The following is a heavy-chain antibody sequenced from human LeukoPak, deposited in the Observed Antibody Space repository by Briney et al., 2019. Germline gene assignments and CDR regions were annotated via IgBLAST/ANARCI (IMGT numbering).Heavy chain of an antibody. V-gene: IGHV4-39*02. CDR3: ARDYYGDYDLTY. J-gene: IGHJ4*02. CDR2: IYYSGST. CDR1: GGSISSSSYY. Sequence: SETLSLTCTVSGGSISSSSYYWGWIRQPPGKGLEWIGNIYYSGSTYYNPSLKSRVTISVDTSKNQFSLKLSSVTAADTAVYYCARDYYGDYDLTYWGQGTLVTVSS. D-gene: IGHD4-17*01.